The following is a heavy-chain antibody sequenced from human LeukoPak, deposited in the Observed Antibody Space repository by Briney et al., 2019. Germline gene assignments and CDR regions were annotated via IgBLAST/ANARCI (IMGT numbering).Heavy chain of an antibody. V-gene: IGHV1-69*05. J-gene: IGHJ4*02. CDR1: GGTFSSYA. CDR2: IIPIFGIA. CDR3: ARDTTGTTWSLDY. Sequence: SVKVSCKTSGGTFSSYAISWVRQAPGQGLEWMGGIIPIFGIANYAQKFQGRVTITTEESTSTAYMELSSLRSEDTAVYYCARDTTGTTWSLDYWGQGTLVTVSS. D-gene: IGHD1-1*01.